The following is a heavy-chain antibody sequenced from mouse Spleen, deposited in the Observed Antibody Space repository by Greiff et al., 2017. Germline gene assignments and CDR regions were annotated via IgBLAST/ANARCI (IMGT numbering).Heavy chain of an antibody. D-gene: IGHD1-1*01. CDR2: IDPSDSYT. CDR3: ARGRNYYGSSYGYFDV. V-gene: IGHV1-69*01. CDR1: GYTFTSYW. J-gene: IGHJ1*01. Sequence: QVQLQQPGAELVMPGASVKLSCKASGYTFTSYWMHWVKQRPGQGLEWIGEIDPSDSYTNYNQKFKGKATLTVDKSSSTAYMQLSSLTSEDSAVYYCARGRNYYGSSYGYFDVWGAGTTVTVSS.